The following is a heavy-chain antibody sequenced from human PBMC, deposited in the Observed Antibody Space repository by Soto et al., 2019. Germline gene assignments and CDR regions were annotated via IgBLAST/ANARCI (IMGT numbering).Heavy chain of an antibody. CDR3: ARKDKSGYFNWFDP. CDR1: GYRFTSYW. CDR2: IFPSDSDT. D-gene: IGHD5-12*01. Sequence: GESLKISCRTSGYRFTSYWIAWVRQMPGKGLEWMGIIFPSDSDTRYSPSFQGQVTISADRSTSTVSLQWASLKASETAVYFCARKDKSGYFNWFDPWGQGTMVTVSS. J-gene: IGHJ5*02. V-gene: IGHV5-51*01.